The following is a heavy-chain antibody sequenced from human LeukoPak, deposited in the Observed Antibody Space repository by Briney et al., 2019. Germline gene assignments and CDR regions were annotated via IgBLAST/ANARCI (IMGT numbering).Heavy chain of an antibody. CDR2: TSYDGSNE. Sequence: GGSLRLSCAASGFTFSNYAMPWARQAPGKGLEWVAVTSYDGSNEYYADSVKGRFTISRVNSKNTLYLQMSSLRAEDSALYYCARGGPPDYWGQGTLVTVSS. CDR3: ARGGPPDY. V-gene: IGHV3-30*04. J-gene: IGHJ4*02. CDR1: GFTFSNYA. D-gene: IGHD3-16*01.